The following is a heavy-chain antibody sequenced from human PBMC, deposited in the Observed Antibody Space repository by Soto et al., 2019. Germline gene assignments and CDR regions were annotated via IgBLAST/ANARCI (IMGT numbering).Heavy chain of an antibody. CDR2: VSWNGDE. Sequence: QITLEESGPTLVEPTQTLTLTCTFSGFSLSASGVGVGWIRQPPGEALEWLALVSWNGDERYSPSLKSRLTITQDTSKNQVVLTMTNMDPVDTATYYCAHSRGTGVYCDSTSCLSWFDPWGQGALVTVSS. CDR1: GFSLSASGVG. J-gene: IGHJ5*02. D-gene: IGHD2-2*01. V-gene: IGHV2-5*01. CDR3: AHSRGTGVYCDSTSCLSWFDP.